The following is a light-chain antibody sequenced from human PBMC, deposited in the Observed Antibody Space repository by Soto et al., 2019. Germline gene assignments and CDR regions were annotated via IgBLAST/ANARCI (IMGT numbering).Light chain of an antibody. V-gene: IGKV3-15*01. J-gene: IGKJ4*01. CDR3: QQTYSDIS. CDR2: GAS. CDR1: QSVYSN. Sequence: IVMTQSPDSLSVSPGERVTLSCRASQSVYSNLAWYRHKPGQAPRLLISGASTGATGVPVRFRGSGSGTEFTLTINTLQSEDSAVYYCQQTYSDISFGGGTKVE.